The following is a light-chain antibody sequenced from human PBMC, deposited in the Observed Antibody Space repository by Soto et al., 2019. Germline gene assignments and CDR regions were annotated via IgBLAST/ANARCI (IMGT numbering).Light chain of an antibody. CDR3: QQYGSSPLT. CDR1: QSVYSDF. J-gene: IGKJ4*01. Sequence: VLTQSPGTLSLSPGERATLSCRASQSVYSDFLAWYQQKPGQASRLLIYGASSRATGIPDRFSGSGSVTDFTLTISRLETEDFAVYYCQQYGSSPLTFGGGTKVEIK. CDR2: GAS. V-gene: IGKV3-20*01.